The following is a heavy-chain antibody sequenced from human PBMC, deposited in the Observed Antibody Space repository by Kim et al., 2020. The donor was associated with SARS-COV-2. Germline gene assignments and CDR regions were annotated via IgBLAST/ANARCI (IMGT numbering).Heavy chain of an antibody. Sequence: SETLSLTCTVSGGSISSSSYYWGWIRQPPGKGLEWIGSIYYSRSTYYNPSLKSRVTISVDTSKNQFSLKLSSVSAADTAVYYCARHKQWLVDYWGQGTLVTVSS. D-gene: IGHD6-19*01. V-gene: IGHV4-39*01. J-gene: IGHJ4*02. CDR1: GGSISSSSYY. CDR2: IYYSRST. CDR3: ARHKQWLVDY.